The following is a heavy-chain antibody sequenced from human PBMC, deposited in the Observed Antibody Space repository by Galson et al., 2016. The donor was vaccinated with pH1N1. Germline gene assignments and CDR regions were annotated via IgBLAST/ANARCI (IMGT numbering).Heavy chain of an antibody. D-gene: IGHD5-24*01. V-gene: IGHV1-69*13. J-gene: IGHJ4*02. CDR3: ARLDGYTLTFIDY. CDR2: IIGVFGTT. CDR1: GGIFNNYG. Sequence: SVKVSCKASGGIFNNYGISWVRQAPGQGLEWMGGIIGVFGTTKYAQKFQDRVTITAAESTSTVYMEMSGLRSEDTAVYYCARLDGYTLTFIDYWGQGTLVTVAS.